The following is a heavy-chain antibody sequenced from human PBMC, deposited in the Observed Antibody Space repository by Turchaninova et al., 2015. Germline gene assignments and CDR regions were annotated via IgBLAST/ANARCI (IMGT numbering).Heavy chain of an antibody. CDR2: INHSGST. D-gene: IGHD2-15*01. CDR3: ARGDSGGNWFDP. V-gene: IGHV4-34*01. J-gene: IGHJ5*02. Sequence: QVQLQQWGAGLLKPSETLSLTCAVYGGSFSVYYWSWIRPPPVKGPDLSGEINHSGSTNYNPSLKSRVTISVDTSKNQFSLKLSSVTAADTAVYYCARGDSGGNWFDPWGQGTLVTVSS. CDR1: GGSFSVYY.